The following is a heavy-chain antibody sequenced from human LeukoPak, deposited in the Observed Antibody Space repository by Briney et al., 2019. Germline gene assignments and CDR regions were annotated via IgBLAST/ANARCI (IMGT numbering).Heavy chain of an antibody. CDR2: ISWNSGSI. J-gene: IGHJ4*02. D-gene: IGHD2-21*02. Sequence: QPGGSLRLSCAASGFTFDDYAMHWVRQAPGKGLEWVSGISWNSGSIGYADSVKGRFTISRDNAKNSLYLQMNSLRAEDTALYYCAKDGGDYCYYFDYWGQGTLVTVSS. V-gene: IGHV3-9*01. CDR1: GFTFDDYA. CDR3: AKDGGDYCYYFDY.